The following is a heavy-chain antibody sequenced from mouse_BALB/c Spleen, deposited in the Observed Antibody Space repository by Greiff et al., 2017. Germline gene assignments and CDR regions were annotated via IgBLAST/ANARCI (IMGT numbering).Heavy chain of an antibody. Sequence: EVKLMESGPGLVKPSQSLSLTCTVTGYSITSDYAWNWIRQFPGNKLEWMGYISYSGSTSYNPSLKSRISITRDTSKNQFFLQLNSVTTEDTATYYCARVPLTTVDAMDYWGQGTSVTVSA. CDR2: ISYSGST. J-gene: IGHJ4*01. D-gene: IGHD1-1*01. CDR1: GYSITSDYA. V-gene: IGHV3-2*02. CDR3: ARVPLTTVDAMDY.